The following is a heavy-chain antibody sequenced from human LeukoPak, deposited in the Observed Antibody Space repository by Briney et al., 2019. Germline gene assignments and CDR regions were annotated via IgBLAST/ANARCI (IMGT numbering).Heavy chain of an antibody. CDR3: AGSGYRVYDAFDI. CDR1: GFTFSSYS. J-gene: IGHJ3*02. D-gene: IGHD3-3*01. V-gene: IGHV3-21*01. Sequence: PGGSLRLSCAASGFTFSSYSMNWVRQAPGKGLEWVSSISSSSSYIYYADSVKGRFTISRDNAKNSLYLQMNSLRAEDTAVYYCAGSGYRVYDAFDIWGQGTMVTVSS. CDR2: ISSSSSYI.